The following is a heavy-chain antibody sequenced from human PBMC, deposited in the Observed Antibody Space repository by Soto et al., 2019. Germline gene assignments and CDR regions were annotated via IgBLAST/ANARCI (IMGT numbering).Heavy chain of an antibody. CDR1: GYKFINHY. CDR2: INPNGGGT. J-gene: IGHJ4*02. CDR3: ERDSSASATSYSFDN. Sequence: QVQLVQSGAEVKKPGASVKVSCKASGYKFINHYMHWVRQAPGVGLEWMGIINPNGGGTDYAQKFQDRATMTTDTYTNTDHMELSSLPSEDTAVYFCERDSSASATSYSFDNWGQGTLVSVSP. D-gene: IGHD3-10*01. V-gene: IGHV1-46*01.